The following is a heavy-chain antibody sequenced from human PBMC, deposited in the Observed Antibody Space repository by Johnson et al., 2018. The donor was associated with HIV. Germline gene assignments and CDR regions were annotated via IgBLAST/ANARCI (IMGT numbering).Heavy chain of an antibody. V-gene: IGHV3-23*04. Sequence: VQLVESGGGLAQPWGSLRLSCAASGFTFNTYAMTWVRQAPGQGLEWVSGISASGSSTYYADSVKGRFPISRDNSKNTLFLQMNYLRAEDTAVYYCAKDVLRSFDWLPDGFDMWGQGTLVTVSS. CDR3: AKDVLRSFDWLPDGFDM. D-gene: IGHD3-9*01. J-gene: IGHJ3*02. CDR2: ISASGSST. CDR1: GFTFNTYA.